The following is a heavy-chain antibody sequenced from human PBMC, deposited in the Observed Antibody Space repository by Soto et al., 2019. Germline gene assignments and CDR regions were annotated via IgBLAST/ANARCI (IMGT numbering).Heavy chain of an antibody. V-gene: IGHV1-69*06. Sequence: QVQLVQSGAEVKKPGSSVKVSCKASGGTFSSYAISWVRQAPEQGLEWMGGIIPIFGTANYAQKFQGRVTITADKSTSTAYMELSSLRSEDTAVYYCAHIVVVVAATRANWFDPWGQGTLVTVSS. CDR1: GGTFSSYA. J-gene: IGHJ5*02. CDR3: AHIVVVVAATRANWFDP. D-gene: IGHD2-15*01. CDR2: IIPIFGTA.